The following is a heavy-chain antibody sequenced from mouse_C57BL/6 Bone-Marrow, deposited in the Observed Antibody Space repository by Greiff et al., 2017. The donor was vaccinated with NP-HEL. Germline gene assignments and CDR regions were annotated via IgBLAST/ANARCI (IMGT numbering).Heavy chain of an antibody. D-gene: IGHD3-1*01. V-gene: IGHV3-6*01. J-gene: IGHJ4*01. CDR1: GYSITSGYY. Sequence: EVQLVESGPGLVKPSQSLSLTCSVTGYSITSGYYWSWIRQFPGNKLEWMGYISYDGSNNYNPSLKNRISITRDTSKNQFFLKLNSVTTEDTATYYCARVGLYYAMDYWGQGTSVTVSS. CDR2: ISYDGSN. CDR3: ARVGLYYAMDY.